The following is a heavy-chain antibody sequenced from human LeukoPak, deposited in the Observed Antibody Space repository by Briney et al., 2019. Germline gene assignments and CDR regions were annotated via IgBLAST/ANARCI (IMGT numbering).Heavy chain of an antibody. CDR3: ATLIDY. V-gene: IGHV3-30-3*01. J-gene: IGHJ4*02. CDR2: ISSDGGTK. D-gene: IGHD2-15*01. CDR1: GFTFSTYA. Sequence: PGRSLRLSCAASGFTFSTYAMHWVRQAPGKGLEWVAVISSDGGTKYYADSVKGRFTISRDNSKNTLYLQMNSLRPEDTAVYMAATLIDYWGQGTLVTVSS.